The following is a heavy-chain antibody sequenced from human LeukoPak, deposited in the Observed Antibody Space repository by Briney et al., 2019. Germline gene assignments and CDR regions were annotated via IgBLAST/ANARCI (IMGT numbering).Heavy chain of an antibody. Sequence: SETLSHTCTVSGGSISSPSYYWGWIRQSPGKGLEWIVSIYYSGTTQDNPSLMSRFTISVDTSKNQFSLKLTSVTAADTSVYYCVRQYYDILTGYSDLFDIWGPGTKVIVSS. CDR3: VRQYYDILTGYSDLFDI. J-gene: IGHJ3*02. D-gene: IGHD3-9*01. CDR1: GGSISSPSYY. V-gene: IGHV4-39*01. CDR2: IYYSGTT.